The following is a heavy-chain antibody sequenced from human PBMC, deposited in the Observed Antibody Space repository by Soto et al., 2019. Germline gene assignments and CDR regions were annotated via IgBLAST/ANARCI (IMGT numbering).Heavy chain of an antibody. V-gene: IGHV1-18*04. CDR2: ISPYNGNT. Sequence: QVQLVQSGGEVKKPGASVMVSCKASGYTFTDYGLNWVRQAPGQGLEWMGWISPYNGNTNVAQKCQDKVVLTTDTASITAYLEVTRLRSDDTAMYYCARDLRVTVSLVAPLATCAYWGQAKVVCGSS. CDR1: GYTFTDYG. J-gene: IGHJ4*02. D-gene: IGHD2-8*02. CDR3: ARDLRVTVSLVAPLATCAY.